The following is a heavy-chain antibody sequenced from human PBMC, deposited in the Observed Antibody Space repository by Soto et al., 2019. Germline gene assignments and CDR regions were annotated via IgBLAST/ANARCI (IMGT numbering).Heavy chain of an antibody. CDR1: GGSISPYY. Sequence: SETLSLTCTVSGGSISPYYWSWLRQPPEKGLEWIGNIYYIGNSNYNPSLKSRVTTSLDTSKNQFSLKLSSVTAADTAVYYCARLNYGDFQLYYFDYWGQGTLVTVSS. J-gene: IGHJ4*02. V-gene: IGHV4-59*08. CDR3: ARLNYGDFQLYYFDY. CDR2: IYYIGNS. D-gene: IGHD4-17*01.